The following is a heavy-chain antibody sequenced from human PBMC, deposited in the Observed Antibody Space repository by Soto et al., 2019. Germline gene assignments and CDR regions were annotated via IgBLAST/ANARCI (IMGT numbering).Heavy chain of an antibody. CDR2: IYSGGST. CDR3: ARDLNVSSSWYRGYFDY. CDR1: GFTVGSNY. J-gene: IGHJ4*02. Sequence: PGGSLRLSCAASGFTVGSNYLSWVRQAPGKGLEWVSVIYSGGSTYYADSVKGRFTISRDNSKNTLYLQMNSLRAEDTAVYYCARDLNVSSSWYRGYFDYWGQGTLVTVSS. D-gene: IGHD6-13*01. V-gene: IGHV3-66*01.